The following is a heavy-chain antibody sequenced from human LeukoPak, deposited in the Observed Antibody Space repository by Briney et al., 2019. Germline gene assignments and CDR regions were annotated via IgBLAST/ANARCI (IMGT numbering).Heavy chain of an antibody. V-gene: IGHV3-21*01. Sequence: PGGSLRLSCAASGFTFTNYNMNWVRQAPGKGLEWVSSITSDGRYIYYGDSVKGRFTISRDNAKNSLYLQMNSLRAEDTAVYYCATERAIIIFGAFDIWGQGTMVTVSS. CDR1: GFTFTNYN. CDR3: ATERAIIIFGAFDI. J-gene: IGHJ3*02. D-gene: IGHD3/OR15-3a*01. CDR2: ITSDGRYI.